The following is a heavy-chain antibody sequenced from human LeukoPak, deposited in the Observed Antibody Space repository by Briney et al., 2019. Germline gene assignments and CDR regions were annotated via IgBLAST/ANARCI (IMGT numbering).Heavy chain of an antibody. D-gene: IGHD6-19*01. J-gene: IGHJ6*02. CDR1: GFTFSSYG. CDR2: IWYDGSNK. Sequence: GRSLRLSCAASGFTFSSYGMHWVRQAPGKGLEWVAVIWYDGSNKYYADSVKGRFTISRDNSKNTLYLQVNSLRAEGTAVYYCARDLGDSSGWYVPVYYYGMDVWGQGTTVTVSS. CDR3: ARDLGDSSGWYVPVYYYGMDV. V-gene: IGHV3-33*01.